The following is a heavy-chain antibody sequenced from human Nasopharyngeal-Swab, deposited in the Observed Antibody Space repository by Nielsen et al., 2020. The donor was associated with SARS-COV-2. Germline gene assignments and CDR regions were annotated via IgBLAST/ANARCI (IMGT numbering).Heavy chain of an antibody. Sequence: GGSLRLSCAASGFTFDDYAMHWVRQAPGKGLEWVSGISWNSDNTGYVDSVKGRFTISRDNAKNSLYLQMNSLRAEDTAVYYCARDSSSAYDFWSGYYAPNDYYYYYGMDVWGQGTTVTVSS. CDR3: ARDSSSAYDFWSGYYAPNDYYYYYGMDV. J-gene: IGHJ6*02. D-gene: IGHD3-3*01. CDR2: ISWNSDNT. V-gene: IGHV3-9*01. CDR1: GFTFDDYA.